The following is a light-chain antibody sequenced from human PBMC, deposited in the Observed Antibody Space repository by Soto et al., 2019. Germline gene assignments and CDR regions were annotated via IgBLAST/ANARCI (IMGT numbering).Light chain of an antibody. J-gene: IGKJ1*01. V-gene: IGKV3-20*01. Sequence: EIVLTQSPGSLSLSPRERATLSCRASQSVSSTFFAWYQQRPGQAPRLLMYGASSRATGIPERFSGSGSGTDFTLTISRLEPEDFAVYYCQQFDSSVTFGQGTKVEIK. CDR2: GAS. CDR1: QSVSSTF. CDR3: QQFDSSVT.